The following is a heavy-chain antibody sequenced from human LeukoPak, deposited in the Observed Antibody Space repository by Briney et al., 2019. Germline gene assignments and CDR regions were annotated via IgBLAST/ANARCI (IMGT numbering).Heavy chain of an antibody. Sequence: ASVKVSCKTSGYTFIDYYMHWVRQAPGQGLEWLGWINASTGDTRYSQKFQGRVSITRDTSASTAYMELSSLRSEDTAIFYCASNDYNYWGQGTLVTVSS. J-gene: IGHJ4*02. CDR1: GYTFIDYY. D-gene: IGHD4/OR15-4a*01. V-gene: IGHV1/OR15-3*02. CDR3: ASNDYNY. CDR2: INASTGDT.